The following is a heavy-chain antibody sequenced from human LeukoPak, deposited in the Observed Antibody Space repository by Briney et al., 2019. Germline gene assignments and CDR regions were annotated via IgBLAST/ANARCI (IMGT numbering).Heavy chain of an antibody. V-gene: IGHV3-21*01. Sequence: GGSLRLSCAASGFTFTTYSMDWVRQAPGKGLEWVSSISGSSSYIYYADSVKGRFTISRDNTKNSLYLQVNSLRAEDTAVYYCARTVDSDFWSGYFRYYYYYMDVWGKGTTVTVSS. CDR2: ISGSSSYI. J-gene: IGHJ6*03. D-gene: IGHD3-3*01. CDR1: GFTFTTYS. CDR3: ARTVDSDFWSGYFRYYYYYMDV.